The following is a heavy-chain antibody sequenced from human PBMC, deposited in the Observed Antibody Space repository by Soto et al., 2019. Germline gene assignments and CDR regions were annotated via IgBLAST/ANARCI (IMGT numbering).Heavy chain of an antibody. V-gene: IGHV4-59*01. CDR2: IYYSGST. J-gene: IGHJ6*02. CDR3: ARDWLRSGYYYYGMDV. CDR1: GGSISSYY. D-gene: IGHD5-12*01. Sequence: SETLSLTCTVSGGSISSYYWSWIRQPPGKGLEWIGYIYYSGSTNYNPSLKSRVTISVDTSKNQFSLKLSSVTAADTAVYYCARDWLRSGYYYYGMDVWGQGTTVTVSS.